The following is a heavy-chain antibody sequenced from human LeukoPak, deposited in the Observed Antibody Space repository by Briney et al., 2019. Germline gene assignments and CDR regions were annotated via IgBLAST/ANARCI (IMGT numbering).Heavy chain of an antibody. J-gene: IGHJ3*02. CDR3: ARDRTTMTAGGNAFDI. D-gene: IGHD4-17*01. CDR1: GFTFSTYW. Sequence: KAGGSLRLSCAASGFTFSTYWLAWVRQAPGKGPEWVANIKEDGSETYYVDSVKGRFTISRDNAKSSLFLQMNSLRVEDTAVYYCARDRTTMTAGGNAFDIWGQGTVVTVSS. CDR2: IKEDGSET. V-gene: IGHV3-7*01.